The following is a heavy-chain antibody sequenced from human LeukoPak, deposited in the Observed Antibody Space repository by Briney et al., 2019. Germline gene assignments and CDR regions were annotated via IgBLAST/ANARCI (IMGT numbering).Heavy chain of an antibody. J-gene: IGHJ4*02. CDR2: IWYDGSIQ. CDR3: ARAGYCSGGSCYGSDY. V-gene: IGHV3-33*01. Sequence: GGSLRHSCAASGFTFSSYGMHWVRQAPGKGLEWVAAIWYDGSIQYYADSVKGRFTISRDNSKNTLYPQMDSLRAEDTAVYYCARAGYCSGGSCYGSDYWGQGTLVSVSS. D-gene: IGHD2-15*01. CDR1: GFTFSSYG.